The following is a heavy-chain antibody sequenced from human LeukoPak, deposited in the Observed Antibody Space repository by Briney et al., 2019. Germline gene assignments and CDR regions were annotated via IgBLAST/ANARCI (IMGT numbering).Heavy chain of an antibody. CDR1: GGSFSGYY. D-gene: IGHD3-3*01. V-gene: IGHV4-34*01. J-gene: IGHJ6*03. CDR2: INHSGST. CDR3: ARVKIKGGITIFKEYHYMDV. Sequence: SETLSLTCAVYGGSFSGYYWSWIRQPPGKGLEWIGEINHSGSTNYNPSLKSRVTISVDTSKNQFSLKLTSVTAADTAVYYCARVKIKGGITIFKEYHYMDVWGKGTTVTVSS.